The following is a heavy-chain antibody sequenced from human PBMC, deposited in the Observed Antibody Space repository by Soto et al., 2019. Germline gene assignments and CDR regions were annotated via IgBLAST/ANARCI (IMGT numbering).Heavy chain of an antibody. D-gene: IGHD6-19*01. V-gene: IGHV4-59*01. Sequence: KTSETLSLTCGVSGGSIGGSYWSWIRQSPGKGLEWLGYVYYTGSTNYSPSLRSRVSISVDTSKNEFSLRLSSVTAADTAVYFCARSVAVPGAHIDYWGQGTQVTVSS. CDR3: ARSVAVPGAHIDY. J-gene: IGHJ4*02. CDR1: GGSIGGSY. CDR2: VYYTGST.